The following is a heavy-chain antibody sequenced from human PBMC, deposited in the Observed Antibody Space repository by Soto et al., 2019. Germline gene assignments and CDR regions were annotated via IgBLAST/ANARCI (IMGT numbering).Heavy chain of an antibody. Sequence: QVQLQESGPGLVKPSETLSLTCTVSGGSISSYYWSWIRQPPGKGLEWIGYIYYSGSTNYNPSLMSRVTISVDTSKNQFSLKLSSVTAADTAVYYCARLGIGSGSYALAFDYWGQGTLVTVSS. V-gene: IGHV4-59*01. J-gene: IGHJ4*02. CDR1: GGSISSYY. D-gene: IGHD3-10*01. CDR3: ARLGIGSGSYALAFDY. CDR2: IYYSGST.